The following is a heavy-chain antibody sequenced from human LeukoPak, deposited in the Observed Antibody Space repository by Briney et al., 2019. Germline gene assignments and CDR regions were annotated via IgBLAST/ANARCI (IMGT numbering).Heavy chain of an antibody. V-gene: IGHV3-15*01. CDR3: TTWAVSNSYYSQSSGYLTET. D-gene: IGHD3-22*01. J-gene: IGHJ5*02. CDR1: GFTFSNAR. CDR2: IKSKTEGGNI. Sequence: GGSLRLSCEASGFTFSNARMSWVRQAPGKGLEWVGRIKSKTEGGNIDYAAPVKDRFIISRDDSKNTLYLQVNSLKTEDTAVYYCTTWAVSNSYYSQSSGYLTETWGQGTLVTVSS.